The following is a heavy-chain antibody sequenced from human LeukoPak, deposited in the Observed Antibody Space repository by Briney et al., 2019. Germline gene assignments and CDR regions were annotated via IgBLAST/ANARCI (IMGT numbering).Heavy chain of an antibody. CDR1: GYTFTGYY. CDR2: INPNSGGT. Sequence: ASVKVSCKASGYTFTGYYMHWMRQAPGQGLEWMGWINPNSGGTNYAQKFQGRVTMTRDTSISTAYMELSRLRSDDTAVYYCAREGIDGSGSYYHFDYWGQGTLVTVSS. V-gene: IGHV1-2*02. D-gene: IGHD3-10*01. J-gene: IGHJ4*02. CDR3: AREGIDGSGSYYHFDY.